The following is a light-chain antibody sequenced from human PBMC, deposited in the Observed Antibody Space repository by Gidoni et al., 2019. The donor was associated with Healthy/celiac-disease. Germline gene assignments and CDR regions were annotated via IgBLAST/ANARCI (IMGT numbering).Light chain of an antibody. CDR1: PSVSSY. CDR2: DAS. J-gene: IGKJ4*01. V-gene: IGKV3-11*01. CDR3: QQRSNWPPT. Sequence: EIVLTQSPATLSLSPGERATLSCRASPSVSSYLAWYQQKPGQAPRLPIYDASNRATGIPARFSGSGSGTDFTLTISSLEPEDFAVYYCQQRSNWPPTFGGGTKVEIK.